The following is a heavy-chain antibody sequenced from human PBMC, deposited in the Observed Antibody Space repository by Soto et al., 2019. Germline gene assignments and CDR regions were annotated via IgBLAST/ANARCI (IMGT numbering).Heavy chain of an antibody. Sequence: GGSLRLSCAASGFTFSSYSMNWVRQAPGKGLEWVSSISSSSSYIYYADSVKGRFTISRDNAKNSLYLQMNSLRAEDTAVYYCARGGYGGRGGDFWSGYYGYYYYGMDVWGQGTTVTVSS. CDR1: GFTFSSYS. J-gene: IGHJ6*02. CDR3: ARGGYGGRGGDFWSGYYGYYYYGMDV. CDR2: ISSSSSYI. D-gene: IGHD3-3*01. V-gene: IGHV3-21*01.